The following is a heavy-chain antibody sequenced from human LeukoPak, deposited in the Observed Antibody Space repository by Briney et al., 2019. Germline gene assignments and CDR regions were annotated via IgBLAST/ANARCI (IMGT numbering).Heavy chain of an antibody. CDR2: ISADGGST. J-gene: IGHJ4*02. CDR1: GLNFDDCA. CDR3: AKESGKFDY. V-gene: IGHV3-43*02. Sequence: GGSLRLSCVASGLNFDDCAMHWVRQAPGKGLEWVSLISADGGSTFSADSVKGRFSISRDNSKNSLYLQMNSLRSEDTAMYYCAKESGKFDYWGQGTQVAVSS.